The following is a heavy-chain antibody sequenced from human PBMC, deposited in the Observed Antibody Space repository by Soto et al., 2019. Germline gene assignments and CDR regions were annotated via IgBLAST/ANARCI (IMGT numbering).Heavy chain of an antibody. CDR1: GYTFTGYD. D-gene: IGHD3-22*01. Sequence: ASVKVSCKASGYTFTGYDMHWVRQAPGQGLEWMGWINPNSGVTKSAQEFQGRVTMTSDTSISTAYMELRRLRSDDTAVYYCARGKYYYDKSGYVDWGQGTLVTVSS. CDR3: ARGKYYYDKSGYVD. V-gene: IGHV1-2*02. J-gene: IGHJ4*02. CDR2: INPNSGVT.